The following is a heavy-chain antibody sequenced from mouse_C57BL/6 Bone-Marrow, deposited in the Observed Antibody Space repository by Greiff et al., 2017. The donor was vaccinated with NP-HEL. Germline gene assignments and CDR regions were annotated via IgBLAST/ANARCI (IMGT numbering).Heavy chain of an antibody. CDR3: ARYVGSSYEDWYFDG. Sequence: DVQLQESGPGLAKPSQTLSLTCSVTGYSITSDYWNWIRKFPGNKLEYMGYISYSGSTYYNPSLNSRISITRDTSKNQYYLQLNSVTTEDTATYYCARYVGSSYEDWYFDGWGTGTTVTVSS. CDR1: GYSITSDY. V-gene: IGHV3-8*01. CDR2: ISYSGST. J-gene: IGHJ1*03. D-gene: IGHD1-1*01.